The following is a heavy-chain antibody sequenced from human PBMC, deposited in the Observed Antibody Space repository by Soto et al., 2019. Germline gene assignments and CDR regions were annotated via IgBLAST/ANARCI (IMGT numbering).Heavy chain of an antibody. J-gene: IGHJ6*02. Sequence: GGSLRLSCAASGFTFSYYAMHWARQAPGKGLEWVSFISYDGSNGYYADSMKGRFTISRDNSKNTLYLQMDSLRAEDTAVYYCARDSFGLDVWGQGTTVTVSS. CDR2: ISYDGSNG. CDR3: ARDSFGLDV. CDR1: GFTFSYYA. V-gene: IGHV3-30-3*01.